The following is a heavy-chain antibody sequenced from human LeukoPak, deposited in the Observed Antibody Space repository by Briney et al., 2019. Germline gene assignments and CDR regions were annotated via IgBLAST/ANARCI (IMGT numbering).Heavy chain of an antibody. V-gene: IGHV1-2*02. CDR3: ARYYYDSSGYSNWFDP. CDR2: INPNSGGT. CDR1: GCTFTGYY. Sequence: ASVKVSCKASGCTFTGYYMHWVRQAPGQGLEWMGWINPNSGGTNYAQKFQGGVTMTRDTSISTAYMELSRLRSDDTAVYYCARYYYDSSGYSNWFDPWGQGTLVTVSS. D-gene: IGHD3-22*01. J-gene: IGHJ5*02.